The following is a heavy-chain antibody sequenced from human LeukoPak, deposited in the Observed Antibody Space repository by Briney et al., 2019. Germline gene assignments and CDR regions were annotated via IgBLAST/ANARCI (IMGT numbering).Heavy chain of an antibody. V-gene: IGHV4-39*01. CDR1: GGSISSSGYY. D-gene: IGHD1-26*01. CDR2: IYYSGST. J-gene: IGHJ5*02. CDR3: ARHEYSGSYYGLSWFDP. Sequence: SETLSLTCTVSGGSISSSGYYWGWIRQPPGKGLEWIASIYYSGSTYYNPTLKSRVTISVDTSKNQLSPKLSSLTAADTAVYYCARHEYSGSYYGLSWFDPWGQGTLVTVSS.